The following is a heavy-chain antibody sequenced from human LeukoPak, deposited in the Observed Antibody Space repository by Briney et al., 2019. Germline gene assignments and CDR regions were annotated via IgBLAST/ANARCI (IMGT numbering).Heavy chain of an antibody. Sequence: ASVKVSCKASGYPFTDYYIHWVRQAPGQGLEWMGWINSNNGATNYAQKFQGRVTMTRDTSISTAYMELTRLGSDDTAVYYCARDGSLDYWGQGTLVTVSS. CDR1: GYPFTDYY. CDR3: ARDGSLDY. V-gene: IGHV1-2*02. CDR2: INSNNGAT. J-gene: IGHJ4*02. D-gene: IGHD5-12*01.